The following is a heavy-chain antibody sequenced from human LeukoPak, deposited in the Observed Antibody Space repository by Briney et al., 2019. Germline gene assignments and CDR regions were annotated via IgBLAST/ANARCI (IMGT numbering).Heavy chain of an antibody. J-gene: IGHJ4*02. CDR2: ISGDGSST. V-gene: IGHV3-74*01. CDR1: GFTFSSYW. Sequence: SGGSLRLSCAASGFTFSSYWMHWVRQTPGKGLVWVSRISGDGSSTTYAEPVKGRFTISRDNAKNTLYLQMNSLRAEDTAVYYCARELPFDYWGQGTLVTVSS. CDR3: ARELPFDY.